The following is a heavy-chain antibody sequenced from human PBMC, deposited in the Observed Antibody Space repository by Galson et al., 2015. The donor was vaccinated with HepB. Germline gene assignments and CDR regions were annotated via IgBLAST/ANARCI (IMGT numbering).Heavy chain of an antibody. CDR3: ASLENSSGYYDLLDY. CDR1: GGTFSSYA. D-gene: IGHD3-22*01. V-gene: IGHV1-69*01. J-gene: IGHJ4*02. CDR2: IIPIFGTA. Sequence: QSGAEVKKPGESLKISCKASGGTFSSYATSWVRQAPGQGLEWMGGIIPIFGTANYAQKFQGRVTITADESTSTAYMELSSLRSEDTAVYYCASLENSSGYYDLLDYWGQGTLVTVSS.